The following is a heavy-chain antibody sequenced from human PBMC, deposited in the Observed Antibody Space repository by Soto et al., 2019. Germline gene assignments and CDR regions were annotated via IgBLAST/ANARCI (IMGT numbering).Heavy chain of an antibody. CDR1: GGSIRSGSYY. D-gene: IGHD3-3*01. J-gene: IGHJ4*02. V-gene: IGHV4-31*03. CDR2: IYYSGTT. Sequence: QVQLQESGPGLVKPSQTLSLTCTVSGGSIRSGSYYWSWIRPHPGKGLVWIGYIYYSGTTYYNLSLKSRVTISVDTSKNQFSLKLSSVTAADTAVYYCARGLEWLPLDYWGQGTLVTVSS. CDR3: ARGLEWLPLDY.